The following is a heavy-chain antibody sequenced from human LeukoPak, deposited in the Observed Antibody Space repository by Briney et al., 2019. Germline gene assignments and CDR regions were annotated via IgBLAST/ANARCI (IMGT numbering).Heavy chain of an antibody. D-gene: IGHD2-8*01. CDR1: GVSITNFY. V-gene: IGHV4-59*13. CDR3: ARAGWNNGKAYFQS. Sequence: SETLSLTCAVSGVSITNFYWSWIRQPPGEGMEWIGYVSGGGGTKYHPSLKSRVTISLDSWSSELSLRLTSVTAADTAVYYCARAGWNNGKAYFQSWGQGTLAIVSS. J-gene: IGHJ1*01. CDR2: VSGGGGT.